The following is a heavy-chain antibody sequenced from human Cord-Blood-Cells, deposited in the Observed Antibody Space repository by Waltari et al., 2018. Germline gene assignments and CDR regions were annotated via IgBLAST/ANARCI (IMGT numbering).Heavy chain of an antibody. CDR1: GGSISSSSYY. CDR2: IYYSGST. J-gene: IGHJ3*02. Sequence: QLQLQESGPGLVKPSETLSLTCTVSGGSISSSSYYWGWIRQPPGKGLGWIGSIYYSGSTYCNPSLKRRVTISGDTSKNQFSLKLSSVTAADTAVYYCARRFPGADAFDIWGQGTMVTVSS. D-gene: IGHD7-27*01. CDR3: ARRFPGADAFDI. V-gene: IGHV4-39*01.